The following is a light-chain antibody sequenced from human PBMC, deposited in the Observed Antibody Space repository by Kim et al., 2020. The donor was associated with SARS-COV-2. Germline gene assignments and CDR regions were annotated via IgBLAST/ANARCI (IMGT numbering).Light chain of an antibody. V-gene: IGKV3-15*01. J-gene: IGKJ1*01. CDR2: DAS. Sequence: SPGERATLSCRPSQSVGSYLALYQQKPGQAPRLLIYDASTRATGIPARFSGSGSGTEFTLTISSLQSEDFAIYYCQQYNNWPRWTFGQGTKVEIK. CDR3: QQYNNWPRWT. CDR1: QSVGSY.